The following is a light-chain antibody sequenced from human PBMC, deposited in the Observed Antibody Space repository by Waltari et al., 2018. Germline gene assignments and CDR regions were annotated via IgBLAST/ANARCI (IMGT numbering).Light chain of an antibody. J-gene: IGKJ5*01. CDR2: WAS. V-gene: IGKV4-1*01. CDR3: QQYYSTPPT. Sequence: DIVMTQSPDSLAVSLGERATINCKSSQTLLYSSNNKNNLAWYHQKTVQPPNLLIYWASARESGVPDRFSGSVSGTDFTLPISSLQAEDVAVYYCQQYYSTPPTFGQGTRLEIK. CDR1: QTLLYSSNNKNN.